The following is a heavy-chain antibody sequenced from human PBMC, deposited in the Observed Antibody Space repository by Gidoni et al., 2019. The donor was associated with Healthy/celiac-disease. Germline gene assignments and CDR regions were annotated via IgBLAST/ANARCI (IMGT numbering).Heavy chain of an antibody. CDR1: VGSFSGYY. J-gene: IGHJ6*02. Sequence: QVQLQQWGAGLLKPSETLSLPCAVSVGSFSGYYWSWIRQPPGKGLEWIGEINHSGSTNYNPSLKRRVTISVDTSKNQFSLKLSSVTAADTAVYYCARLSPRRYGGNSSYYYYGMDVWGQGTTVTVSS. V-gene: IGHV4-34*01. D-gene: IGHD2-21*02. CDR2: INHSGST. CDR3: ARLSPRRYGGNSSYYYYGMDV.